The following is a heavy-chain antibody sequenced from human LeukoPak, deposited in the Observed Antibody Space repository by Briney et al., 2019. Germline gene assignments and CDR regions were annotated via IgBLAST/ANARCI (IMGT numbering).Heavy chain of an antibody. CDR2: ISAYNGNT. CDR1: GYTFTSYG. Sequence: ASVKVSCKASGYTFTSYGISWVRQAPGQGLEWMGWISAYNGNTNYAQKLKGRATMTTDTSTSTAYMELRSLRSDDTAVYYCARDDALVATGSFDYWGQGTLVTVSS. CDR3: ARDDALVATGSFDY. V-gene: IGHV1-18*01. J-gene: IGHJ4*02. D-gene: IGHD5-12*01.